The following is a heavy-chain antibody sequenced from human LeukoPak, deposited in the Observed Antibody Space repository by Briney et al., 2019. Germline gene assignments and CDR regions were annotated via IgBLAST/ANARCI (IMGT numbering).Heavy chain of an antibody. J-gene: IGHJ4*02. CDR2: ISGSGGST. D-gene: IGHD3-22*01. CDR3: AKDRGRYYDSSRHYWGYYFDS. Sequence: GGSLTLSCAASGFTFSTYVVNWVRQAPGKGLQWVSTISGSGGSTYYADSVKGRFTISRDNSKNTLYLQMSSLRVEDTAVYYCAKDRGRYYDSSRHYWGYYFDSWGQGILVTVST. CDR1: GFTFSTYV. V-gene: IGHV3-23*01.